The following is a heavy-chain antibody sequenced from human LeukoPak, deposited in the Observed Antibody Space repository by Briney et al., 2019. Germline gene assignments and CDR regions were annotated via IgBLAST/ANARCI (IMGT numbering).Heavy chain of an antibody. CDR3: ARVGRYYYDSSGYYLGYYFDY. D-gene: IGHD3-22*01. V-gene: IGHV4-39*07. Sequence: SETLSLTCTVSGGSISSNSYYWGWIRQPPGKGLEWIGSIYYSGSTYYNPSLKSRVTISLDTSKNQFSLKMSSVTAADTAVYYCARVGRYYYDSSGYYLGYYFDYWGQGTLVTVSS. CDR2: IYYSGST. CDR1: GGSISSNSYY. J-gene: IGHJ4*02.